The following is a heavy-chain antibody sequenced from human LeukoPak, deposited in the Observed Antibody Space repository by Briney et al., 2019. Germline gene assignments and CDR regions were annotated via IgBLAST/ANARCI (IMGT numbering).Heavy chain of an antibody. CDR1: GYTFTRQY. V-gene: IGHV1-2*02. D-gene: IGHD1-1*01. CDR2: INPNSGGT. CDR3: GREGVWNDAHY. Sequence: ASVKVSCKASGYTFTRQYKHRVRQAPGQGLEWMGWINPNSGGTNYAQKFQGRVTMTRDTSISTAYMELSTLRSDDMAVYYCGREGVWNDAHYWGQGTLVTVSS. J-gene: IGHJ4*02.